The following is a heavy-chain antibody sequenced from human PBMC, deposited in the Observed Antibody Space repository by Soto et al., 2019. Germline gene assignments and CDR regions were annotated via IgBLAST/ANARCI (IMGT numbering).Heavy chain of an antibody. Sequence: PGGSLRLSCAASGFTFSSYAMSWVRQAPGKGLEWVSAISGSGGSTYYADSVKGRFTISRDNSKNTLYLQMNSLRAEDTAVYYCAKDGVPGVTMLVVVLWTPPCGYIDFWGQGTLVTVSS. D-gene: IGHD3-22*01. CDR3: AKDGVPGVTMLVVVLWTPPCGYIDF. CDR1: GFTFSSYA. J-gene: IGHJ4*02. CDR2: ISGSGGST. V-gene: IGHV3-23*01.